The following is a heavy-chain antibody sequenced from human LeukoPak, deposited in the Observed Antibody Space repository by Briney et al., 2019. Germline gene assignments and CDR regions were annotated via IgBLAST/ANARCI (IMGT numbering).Heavy chain of an antibody. J-gene: IGHJ4*02. D-gene: IGHD1-26*01. CDR1: GYTFTSYG. CDR2: MNPNSGNT. V-gene: IGHV1-8*02. CDR3: ARGNMGATTFYYFDY. Sequence: ASVKVSCKASGYTFTSYGISWVRQAPGQGLEWMGWMNPNSGNTGYAQKFQGRVTMTRNTSISTAYMELSSLRSEDTAVYYCARGNMGATTFYYFDYWGQGTLVTVSS.